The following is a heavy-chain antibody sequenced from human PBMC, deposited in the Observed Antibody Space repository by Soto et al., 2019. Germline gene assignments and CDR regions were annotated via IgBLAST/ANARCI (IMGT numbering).Heavy chain of an antibody. CDR2: ISSSSSTI. J-gene: IGHJ3*02. V-gene: IGHV3-48*01. CDR3: ARLPIVVRGFDI. CDR1: GFTFSSYS. Sequence: GGSLRLSCAASGFTFSSYSMNWVRQAPGKGLEWVSYISSSSSTIYYADSVKGRFTISRDNAKNSLYLQMNSLRAEDTAVYYCARLPIVVRGFDIWGQGTMVTGSS. D-gene: IGHD2-15*01.